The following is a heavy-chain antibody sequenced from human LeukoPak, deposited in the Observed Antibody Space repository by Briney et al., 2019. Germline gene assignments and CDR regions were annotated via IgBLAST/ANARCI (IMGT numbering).Heavy chain of an antibody. J-gene: IGHJ3*02. CDR2: IIPILGIA. Sequence: SVTLSFTASGGTFTIYAISWVRQAPGQGLEWMGRIIPILGIANYAQKFQGRVTITADKSTSTAYMELSSLRSEDTAVYYCARLTTSTTDAFDIWGQGTMVTVSS. CDR1: GGTFTIYA. V-gene: IGHV1-69*04. CDR3: ARLTTSTTDAFDI. D-gene: IGHD4-11*01.